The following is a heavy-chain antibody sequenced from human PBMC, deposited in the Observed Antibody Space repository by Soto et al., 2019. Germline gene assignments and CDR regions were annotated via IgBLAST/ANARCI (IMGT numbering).Heavy chain of an antibody. CDR1: GFTFSSYG. V-gene: IGHV3-33*01. CDR3: ARDKSLYQYGMDV. Sequence: PGGSLRLSCAASGFTFSSYGMHWVRQAPGKGLEWVAVIWYDGSNKYYADSVKGRFTISRDNSKNTLYFQMNSLRADDTAVYYCARDKSLYQYGMDVWGQGTTVTVSS. CDR2: IWYDGSNK. J-gene: IGHJ6*02.